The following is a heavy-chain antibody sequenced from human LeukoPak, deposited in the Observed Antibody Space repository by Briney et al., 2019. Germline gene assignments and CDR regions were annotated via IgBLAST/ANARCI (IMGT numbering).Heavy chain of an antibody. V-gene: IGHV3-11*04. CDR1: GFTFSDYY. CDR3: ARDLCSGGSCYYFDY. CDR2: ISASSSTI. J-gene: IGHJ4*02. Sequence: PGGSLRLSCAASGFTFSDYYMSWIRQAPGKGLDWVSYISASSSTIYYADSVKGRFTISRDNSKNTLYLQMNSLRAEGTAVYYCARDLCSGGSCYYFDYWGQGTLVTVSS. D-gene: IGHD2-15*01.